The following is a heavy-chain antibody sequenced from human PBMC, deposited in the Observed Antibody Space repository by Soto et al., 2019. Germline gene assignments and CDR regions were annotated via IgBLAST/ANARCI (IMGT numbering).Heavy chain of an antibody. D-gene: IGHD6-19*01. Sequence: GGSLRLPCTASGFTISSYAMRWVRQAPGKGLEWVSAISGSGGSTYYADSVKGRFTISRDNSKNTLYLQMNSLRAEDTAVYYCAKDRGAVAYYFDFWGQGTLVTGSS. V-gene: IGHV3-23*01. CDR2: ISGSGGST. CDR1: GFTISSYA. J-gene: IGHJ4*02. CDR3: AKDRGAVAYYFDF.